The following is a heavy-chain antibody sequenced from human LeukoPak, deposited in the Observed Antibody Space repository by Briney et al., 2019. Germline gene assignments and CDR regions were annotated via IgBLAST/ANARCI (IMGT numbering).Heavy chain of an antibody. CDR1: GFTGSNNY. Sequence: GGSLRLSCAASGFTGSNNYMSWVRQAPGKGLEWVAVIWYDGSNKYCADSVKGRFTISRDNSKNTLYLQMNSLRAEDTAVYYCARDLRKDYWGQGTLVTVSS. CDR3: ARDLRKDY. J-gene: IGHJ4*02. CDR2: IWYDGSNK. V-gene: IGHV3-33*08.